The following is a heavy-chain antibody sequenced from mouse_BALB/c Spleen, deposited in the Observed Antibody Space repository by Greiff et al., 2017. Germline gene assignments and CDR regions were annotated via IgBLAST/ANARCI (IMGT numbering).Heavy chain of an antibody. CDR1: GYTFTSYW. CDR2: IYPSDSYT. CDR3: TCDYDGGPNYYAMDY. D-gene: IGHD2-4*01. V-gene: IGHV1-69*02. Sequence: QVQLQQPGAELVRPGASVKLSCKASGYTFTSYWINWVKQRPGQGLEWIGNIYPSDSYTNYNQKFKDKATLTVDKSSSTAYMQLSSPTSEDSAVYYCTCDYDGGPNYYAMDYWGQGTSVTVSS. J-gene: IGHJ4*01.